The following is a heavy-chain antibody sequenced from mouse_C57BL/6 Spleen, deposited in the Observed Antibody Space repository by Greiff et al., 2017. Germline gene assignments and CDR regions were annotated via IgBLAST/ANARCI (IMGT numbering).Heavy chain of an antibody. J-gene: IGHJ2*01. V-gene: IGHV1-52*01. CDR1: GYTFTSYW. Sequence: VQLQQPGAELVRPGSSVKLSCKASGYTFTSYWMHWVKQRPIQGLEWIGNIDPSDSETHYNQKFKDKATLTVDKSSSTAYMQLSSLTSEDSAVYYCARHLVISSYFDYWGQGTTLTVSS. CDR3: ARHLVISSYFDY. CDR2: IDPSDSET. D-gene: IGHD1-1*01.